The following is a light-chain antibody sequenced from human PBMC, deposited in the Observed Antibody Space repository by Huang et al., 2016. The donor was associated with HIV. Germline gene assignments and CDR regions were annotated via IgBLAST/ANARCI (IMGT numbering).Light chain of an antibody. CDR1: HSVSSNF. CDR2: GAS. Sequence: IVLTQSPDTLSLSPGERAPLSCRASHSVSSNFLAWYQQNTGQSPRLLIYGASRRATGIQDRFSGSGSGTDFTFTSTGLQPEDFAVYYCQQYGGSPLFTFGPGTKVDIK. J-gene: IGKJ3*01. V-gene: IGKV3-20*01. CDR3: QQYGGSPLFT.